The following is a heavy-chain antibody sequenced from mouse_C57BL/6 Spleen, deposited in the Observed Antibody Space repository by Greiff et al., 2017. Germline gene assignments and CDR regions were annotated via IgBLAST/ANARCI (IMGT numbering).Heavy chain of an antibody. CDR1: GYTFTSYW. Sequence: QVQLQQPGAELVKPGASVKLSCKASGYTFTSYWMHWVKQRPGRGLEWIGRIDPNSGGTKYNEKFESKATLTVDKPSSTAYMQLSSLTSEDSAVYYCAREGITTVVADYFDYWGQGTTLTVSS. CDR3: AREGITTVVADYFDY. J-gene: IGHJ2*01. V-gene: IGHV1-72*01. CDR2: IDPNSGGT. D-gene: IGHD1-1*01.